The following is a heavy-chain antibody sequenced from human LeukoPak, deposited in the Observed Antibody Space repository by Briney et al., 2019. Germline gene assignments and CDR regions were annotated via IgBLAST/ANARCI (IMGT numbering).Heavy chain of an antibody. CDR3: ARGPYRDLYYYKDV. CDR1: GYTFTSYD. V-gene: IGHV1-8*01. CDR2: MNPNSGNT. Sequence: ASVKVSCKASGYTFTSYDINWVRQATGQGLEWMGWMNPNSGNTGYAQKFQGRVTMTRNTSISTAYMELSSLRSEDTAVYYCARGPYRDLYYYKDVWGKGTTVTVSS. J-gene: IGHJ6*03. D-gene: IGHD3-16*02.